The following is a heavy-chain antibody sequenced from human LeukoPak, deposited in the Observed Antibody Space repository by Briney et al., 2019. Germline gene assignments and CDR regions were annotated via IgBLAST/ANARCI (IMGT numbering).Heavy chain of an antibody. V-gene: IGHV4-38-2*02. D-gene: IGHD3-9*01. CDR3: ARAHYDILTGYYNPKYYFDY. CDR1: GYSISSGYY. CDR2: LSHSGSS. Sequence: SETLSLTCTVSGYSISSGYYWDWIRQPPGKGLEWIGTLSHSGSSYYDPSLKSRVTISVDTSKNQFSLKLSSVTAADTAVYYCARAHYDILTGYYNPKYYFDYWGQGTLVTVSS. J-gene: IGHJ4*02.